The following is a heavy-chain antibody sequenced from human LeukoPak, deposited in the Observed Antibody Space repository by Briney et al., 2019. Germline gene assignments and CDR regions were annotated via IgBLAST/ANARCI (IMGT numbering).Heavy chain of an antibody. CDR1: GFNFSRYW. CDR2: IISDGTTT. V-gene: IGHV3-74*01. Sequence: GGSLRLSCVTSGFNFSRYWMHWVRQAPGKGLVWVSHIISDGTTTGYADSVKGRFTISRDNAKNTLYLQMNSLRVEDTALYYCEAGGNGDFDFWGQGTLVIVSS. D-gene: IGHD2-8*01. CDR3: EAGGNGDFDF. J-gene: IGHJ4*02.